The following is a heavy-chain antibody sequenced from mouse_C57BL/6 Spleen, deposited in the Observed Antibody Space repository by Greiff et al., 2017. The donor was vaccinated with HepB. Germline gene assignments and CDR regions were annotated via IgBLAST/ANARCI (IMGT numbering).Heavy chain of an antibody. CDR1: GFTFSSYA. J-gene: IGHJ3*01. CDR2: ISDGGSYT. Sequence: EVQGVESGGGLVKPGGSLKLSCAASGFTFSSYAMSWVRQTPEKRLEWVATISDGGSYTYYPDNVKGRFTISRDNAKNNLYLQMSHLKSEDTAMYYCAREGGSSSFAYWGQGTLVTVSA. V-gene: IGHV5-4*01. CDR3: AREGGSSSFAY. D-gene: IGHD1-1*01.